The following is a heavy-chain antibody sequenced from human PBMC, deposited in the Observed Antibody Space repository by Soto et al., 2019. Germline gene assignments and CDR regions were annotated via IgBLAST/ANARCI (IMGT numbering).Heavy chain of an antibody. CDR3: ARGRQQLVGY. CDR2: ISSSSTI. J-gene: IGHJ4*02. Sequence: GGSLRLSCAASGFTFSSYSMNWVRQAPGKGLEWVSYISSSSTIYYADSVKGRFTISRDNAKNSLYLQMNSLRDEDTAVYYCARGRQQLVGYWGQGTLVTVSS. CDR1: GFTFSSYS. D-gene: IGHD6-13*01. V-gene: IGHV3-48*02.